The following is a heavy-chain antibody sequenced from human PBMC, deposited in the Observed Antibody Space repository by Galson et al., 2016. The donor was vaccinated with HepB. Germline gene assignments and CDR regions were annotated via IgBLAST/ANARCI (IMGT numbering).Heavy chain of an antibody. Sequence: SLRLSCAASGFSLSAFWMGWVRQAPGKGLDWVANINQDGSAKYYVDPAKGRSTISRGNAKSTLWLQMNSLRVEDTAMYYCASGYTSGIWGQGTMVSVSP. CDR1: GFSLSAFW. J-gene: IGHJ3*02. D-gene: IGHD6-19*01. V-gene: IGHV3-7*01. CDR3: ASGYTSGI. CDR2: INQDGSAK.